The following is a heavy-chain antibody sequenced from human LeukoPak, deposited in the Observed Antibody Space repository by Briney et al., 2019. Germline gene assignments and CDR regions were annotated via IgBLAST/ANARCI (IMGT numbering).Heavy chain of an antibody. J-gene: IGHJ6*03. Sequence: PETLSLTCSGSNYSISNSLYWGWLRQPPRKGLEWIGSIYRSGSTFYNPSLKSRVTISLDTSKNQFSLKLSSVTAADTAVYFCARGTYGYYMDVWGKGTTVTVSS. D-gene: IGHD4-17*01. CDR1: NYSISNSLY. CDR2: IYRSGST. CDR3: ARGTYGYYMDV. V-gene: IGHV4-38-2*02.